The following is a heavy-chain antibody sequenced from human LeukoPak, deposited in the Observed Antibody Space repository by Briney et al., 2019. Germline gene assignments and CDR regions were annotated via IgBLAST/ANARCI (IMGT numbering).Heavy chain of an antibody. CDR3: ARGRRYSSTTSKWFDP. CDR2: INHSGST. D-gene: IGHD6-13*01. Sequence: PSETLSLTCAVYGGSFSGYYWSWIRQPPGKGLEWIGEINHSGSTNYNPSLKSRVTISVDTSKNQFSLKLSSVTAADTAVYYCARGRRYSSTTSKWFDPWGQGTLVTVSS. J-gene: IGHJ5*02. V-gene: IGHV4-34*01. CDR1: GGSFSGYY.